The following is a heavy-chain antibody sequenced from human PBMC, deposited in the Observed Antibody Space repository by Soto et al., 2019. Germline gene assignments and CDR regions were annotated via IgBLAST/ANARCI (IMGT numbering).Heavy chain of an antibody. CDR1: GGTFSSYA. Sequence: SVKVSCKASGGTFSSYAISWVRQAPGQGLEWMGGIIPIFGTANYAQKFQGRVTITADESTSTAYMELSSLRSEDTAVYYCARAHPRGYSYGSDFDYWGQGTLVTVSS. CDR2: IIPIFGTA. CDR3: ARAHPRGYSYGSDFDY. J-gene: IGHJ4*02. D-gene: IGHD5-18*01. V-gene: IGHV1-69*13.